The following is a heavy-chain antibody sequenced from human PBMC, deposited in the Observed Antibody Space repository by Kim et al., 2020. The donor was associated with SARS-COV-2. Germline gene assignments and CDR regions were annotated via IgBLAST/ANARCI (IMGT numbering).Heavy chain of an antibody. D-gene: IGHD2-15*01. CDR2: ISGNAFDT. CDR3: ARPTLLSGYCSGSSCHAYDY. CDR1: RFTFANYP. Sequence: GGSLRLSCVASRFTFANYPLSWVRQAPGKGLEWVSAISGNAFDTYYADSVRGRFIISRDNSRNTLYLQMDSLRAEDTALYFCARPTLLSGYCSGSSCHAYDYWGQGALVTVSS. V-gene: IGHV3-23*01. J-gene: IGHJ4*02.